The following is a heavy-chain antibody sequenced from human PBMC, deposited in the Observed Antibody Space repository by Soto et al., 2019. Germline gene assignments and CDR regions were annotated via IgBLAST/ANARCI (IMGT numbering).Heavy chain of an antibody. CDR2: IYYCGST. CDR3: ARRLRSSWSLFYYYGMDV. J-gene: IGHJ6*02. V-gene: IGHV4-31*03. Sequence: PSETRSLTCTVSGGSMSSGGYYWSWIRQHTGKGLEWIGYIYYCGSTYYNPSRKSRVTISVDTSKNQFSLKLSSVTAADTAVYYWARRLRSSWSLFYYYGMDVWGQGTTVTVSS. D-gene: IGHD6-13*01. CDR1: GGSMSSGGYY.